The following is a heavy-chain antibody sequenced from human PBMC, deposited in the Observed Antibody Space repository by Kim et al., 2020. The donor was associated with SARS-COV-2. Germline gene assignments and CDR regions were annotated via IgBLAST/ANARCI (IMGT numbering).Heavy chain of an antibody. J-gene: IGHJ6*02. V-gene: IGHV3-7*03. D-gene: IGHD6-13*01. CDR3: ARADSSWYHNLYYTYGLDV. CDR2: IKQDGSEK. Sequence: GGSLRLSCAASGFTFSSYWMSWVLQAPRKGLEWVANIKQDGSEKYYVDSVKGRFTISRDNAKNSLYLQMNSLRAEDTAVYYCARADSSWYHNLYYTYGLDVWGQGPTVTVSS. CDR1: GFTFSSYW.